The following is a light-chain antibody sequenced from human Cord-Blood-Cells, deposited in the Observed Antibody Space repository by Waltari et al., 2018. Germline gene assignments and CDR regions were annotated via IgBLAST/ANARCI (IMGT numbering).Light chain of an antibody. V-gene: IGKV1-39*01. Sequence: DIQMTQSPSSLSVSVGDRVTITRRASQSIHSYLNWYHHKPRKAPQLMIYAASSLQSGVPSRVCVSGSETDFTLCISSLQTENFATYYSQQSDSTITFGQGTRLEIK. J-gene: IGKJ5*01. CDR3: QQSDSTIT. CDR2: AAS. CDR1: QSIHSY.